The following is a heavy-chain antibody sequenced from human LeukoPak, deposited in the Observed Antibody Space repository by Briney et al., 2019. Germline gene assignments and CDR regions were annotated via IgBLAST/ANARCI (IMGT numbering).Heavy chain of an antibody. Sequence: GGSLRLSCAASGFTFSSYAMHWVRQAPGKGLEWMGGFDPEDGETIYAQKFQGRVTMTEDTSTDTAYMELSGLRSEDTAVYYCATGLIDFWSGPWGQGTLVTVSS. CDR1: GFTFSSYA. J-gene: IGHJ5*02. D-gene: IGHD3-3*01. CDR3: ATGLIDFWSGP. CDR2: FDPEDGET. V-gene: IGHV1-24*01.